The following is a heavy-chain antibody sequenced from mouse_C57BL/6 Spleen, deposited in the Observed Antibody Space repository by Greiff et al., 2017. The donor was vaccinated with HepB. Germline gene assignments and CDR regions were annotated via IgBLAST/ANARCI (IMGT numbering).Heavy chain of an antibody. D-gene: IGHD2-4*01. V-gene: IGHV1-72*01. Sequence: VQLQQPGAELVKPGASVKLSCKASGYTFTSYWMHWVKQRPGRGLEWIGRIDPNSGGTKYNEKFKSKATLTVDKPSSTAYMQLSSLTSEDSAVYYGARDMGLRLYYFDYWGQGTTLTVSS. J-gene: IGHJ2*01. CDR3: ARDMGLRLYYFDY. CDR2: IDPNSGGT. CDR1: GYTFTSYW.